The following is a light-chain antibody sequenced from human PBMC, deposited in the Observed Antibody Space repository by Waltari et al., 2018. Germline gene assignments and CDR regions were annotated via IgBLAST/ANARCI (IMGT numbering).Light chain of an antibody. V-gene: IGKV1-33*01. CDR2: DAS. CDR3: QQYGNLPPSVT. Sequence: DIQMTQSQSSLSASVGDRVTITCQASTGINKYLNLYQQKPGKPPNLLIYDASNLETGVPSRFSGSGSGRHFTLTISSLQPEDIATYYCQQYGNLPPSVTFGQGTRLEIK. CDR1: TGINKY. J-gene: IGKJ5*01.